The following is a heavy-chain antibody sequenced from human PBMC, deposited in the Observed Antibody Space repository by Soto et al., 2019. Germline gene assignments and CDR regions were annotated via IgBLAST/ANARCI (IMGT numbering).Heavy chain of an antibody. V-gene: IGHV1-18*01. D-gene: IGHD3-10*01. CDR2: ISAYNGNT. CDR1: GYTFTSYG. CDR3: AREWGSGSYYSPSFNWFDP. J-gene: IGHJ5*02. Sequence: ASVKVSCKASGYTFTSYGIGWVRQAPGQGLEWMGWISAYNGNTNYAQKLQGRVTMTTDTSTSTAYMELRSLRSDDTAVYYCAREWGSGSYYSPSFNWFDPWGQGTLVTVSS.